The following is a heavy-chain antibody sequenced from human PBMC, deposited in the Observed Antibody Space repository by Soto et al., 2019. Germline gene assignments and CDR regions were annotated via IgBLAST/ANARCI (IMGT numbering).Heavy chain of an antibody. D-gene: IGHD4-4*01. J-gene: IGHJ6*03. CDR2: ISAYNGNT. CDR3: AREVLNHYSNADYYMDV. V-gene: IGHV1-18*01. Sequence: GSVKVSCKAAGYTFTSYGISWVRQAPGQGLEWMGWISAYNGNTNYAQKIQRRVTMTTDTSTSTAYMELRSLRSDDTAVYYCAREVLNHYSNADYYMDVWGKGTTDTVSS. CDR1: GYTFTSYG.